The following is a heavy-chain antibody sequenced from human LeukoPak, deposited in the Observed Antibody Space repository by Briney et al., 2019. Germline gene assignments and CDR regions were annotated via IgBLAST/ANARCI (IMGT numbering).Heavy chain of an antibody. D-gene: IGHD4-17*01. J-gene: IGHJ6*02. V-gene: IGHV3-30*18. CDR1: GFTFSSYG. CDR3: AKVKEYGDYYYGMDV. CDR2: ISYDGSNK. Sequence: GGSLRLSCAASGFTFSSYGMHWVRQAPGKGLEWVAVISYDGSNKYYADSVKGRFTISRDNSKNTLYLQMNSLRAEDTAVYYCAKVKEYGDYYYGMDVWGQGTTVTVSS.